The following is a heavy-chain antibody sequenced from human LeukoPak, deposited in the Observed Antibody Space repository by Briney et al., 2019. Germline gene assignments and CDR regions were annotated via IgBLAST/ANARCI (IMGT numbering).Heavy chain of an antibody. D-gene: IGHD6-6*01. CDR1: GGSFSGYY. V-gene: IGHV4-34*01. J-gene: IGHJ4*02. CDR3: ARSLAYSSSSRGNYFDY. CDR2: INHSGST. Sequence: SETLSLTGAVYGGSFSGYYWSWIRQPPGKGLEWIGEINHSGSTNYNPSLKSRVTISVDTSKNQFSLKLSSVTAADTAVYYCARSLAYSSSSRGNYFDYWGQGTLVTVSS.